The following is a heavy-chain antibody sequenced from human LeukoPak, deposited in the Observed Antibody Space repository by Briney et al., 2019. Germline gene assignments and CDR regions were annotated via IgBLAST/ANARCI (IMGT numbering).Heavy chain of an antibody. CDR2: MNPNSGNT. Sequence: ASVKVSCKASGYTFTSYDINWVRQATGQGLEWMGWMNPNSGNTGYAQKFQGRVTMTRHTSISTAYMELSSLRSEDTAVYYCARVARPRRNWFDPWGQGTLVTVSS. D-gene: IGHD5-12*01. CDR3: ARVARPRRNWFDP. J-gene: IGHJ5*02. V-gene: IGHV1-8*01. CDR1: GYTFTSYD.